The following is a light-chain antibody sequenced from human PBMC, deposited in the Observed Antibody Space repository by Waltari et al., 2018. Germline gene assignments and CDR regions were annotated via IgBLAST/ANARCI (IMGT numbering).Light chain of an antibody. Sequence: EVVLTQSPGTLSLSPGERATLSCRASQSIGRYLVWYQQRPGQAPRLLIYAASTRATGIPDRFSGSGSGTDFTLTISRLELEDFAVYYCQSHERLPATFGQGAKVEIK. J-gene: IGKJ1*01. CDR3: QSHERLPAT. CDR1: QSIGRY. CDR2: AAS. V-gene: IGKV3-20*01.